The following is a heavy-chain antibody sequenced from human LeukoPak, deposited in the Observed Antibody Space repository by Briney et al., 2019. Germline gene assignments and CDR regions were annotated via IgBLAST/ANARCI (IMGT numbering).Heavy chain of an antibody. V-gene: IGHV3-21*01. CDR3: ARDTTPGDPPHY. D-gene: IGHD4-17*01. Sequence: GGSLRLSCAASGFTFSSYSMNWVRQAPGKGLEWVSSISSSSSYIYYADSVKGRFTISRDNAKNSLYLQMNSLRAEDTAVYYCARDTTPGDPPHYWGQGTLVTVSS. J-gene: IGHJ4*02. CDR2: ISSSSSYI. CDR1: GFTFSSYS.